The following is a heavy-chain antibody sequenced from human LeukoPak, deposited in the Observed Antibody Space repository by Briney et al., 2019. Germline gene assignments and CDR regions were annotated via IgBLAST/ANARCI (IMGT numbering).Heavy chain of an antibody. J-gene: IGHJ6*02. CDR3: ARVHYYGSGIQRTNYGMDV. CDR1: GGTFSSYG. D-gene: IGHD3-10*01. V-gene: IGHV1-69*13. Sequence: SVKVSCTASGGTFSSYGISWVRQAPGQGLEWVGGIIPMFGTANYAQKFQGRVTITADESTSTAYMELSSLRSEDTAVYYCARVHYYGSGIQRTNYGMDVWGPGTTVTVSS. CDR2: IIPMFGTA.